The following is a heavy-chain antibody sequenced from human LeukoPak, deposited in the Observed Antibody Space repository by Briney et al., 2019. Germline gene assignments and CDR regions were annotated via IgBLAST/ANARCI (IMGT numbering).Heavy chain of an antibody. J-gene: IGHJ4*02. CDR3: ARYIQETKYYFDY. Sequence: SETLSLTCAVSGASISGSGYYWGWIRQPPGKGLEWIGNIYYSGSTYYNASLRSRVTISVDTSKNQFSLKLSSVTAADTAVYYCARYIQETKYYFDYWGQGTLVTVSS. V-gene: IGHV4-39*07. CDR1: GASISGSGYY. CDR2: IYYSGST. D-gene: IGHD5-24*01.